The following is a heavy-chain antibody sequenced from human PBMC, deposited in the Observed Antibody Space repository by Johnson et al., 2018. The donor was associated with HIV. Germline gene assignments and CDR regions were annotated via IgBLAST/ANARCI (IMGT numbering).Heavy chain of an antibody. Sequence: EVQLVESGGGLVKPGGSLRLSCAASGFTFSNAWMSWVRQAPGKGREWVGRRKSKAYGGTPEYAESVKGRFTISGDESRNIAYLQMDSLKTEDTAVYYCSSRPHGSGRPLDIWGQGTLVTVSS. V-gene: IGHV3-15*01. CDR3: SSRPHGSGRPLDI. J-gene: IGHJ3*02. D-gene: IGHD2-15*01. CDR2: RKSKAYGGTP. CDR1: GFTFSNAW.